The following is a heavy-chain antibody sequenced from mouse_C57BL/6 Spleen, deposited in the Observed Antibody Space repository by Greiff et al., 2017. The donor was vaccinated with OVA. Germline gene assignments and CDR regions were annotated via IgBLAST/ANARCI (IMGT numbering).Heavy chain of an antibody. Sequence: VQLQQSGPELVKPGASVKIPCTASGYTFTDYNMDWVKQSHGKSLEWIGDITPNNGGTIYNQKFKGKATLTVDKSSSTAYMELRSLTSEDTAVYYCATGGSSLWYFDVWGTGTTVTVSS. J-gene: IGHJ1*03. V-gene: IGHV1-18*01. CDR3: ATGGSSLWYFDV. CDR1: GYTFTDYN. CDR2: ITPNNGGT. D-gene: IGHD1-1*01.